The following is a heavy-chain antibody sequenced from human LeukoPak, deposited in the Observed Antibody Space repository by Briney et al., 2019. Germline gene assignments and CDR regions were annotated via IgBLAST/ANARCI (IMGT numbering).Heavy chain of an antibody. CDR3: AKLFQLSASYFHY. J-gene: IGHJ4*02. CDR1: GFTFGNYG. Sequence: PGGSLRLSCGASGFTFGNYGMSWVRQLPGKGLEWISSITGGDGATYYADSVKGRFTISRDNSKNMLFLQMDSLSAEDTAVYYCAKLFQLSASYFHYWGQGTLVSVSS. CDR2: ITGGDGAT. D-gene: IGHD1-1*01. V-gene: IGHV3-23*01.